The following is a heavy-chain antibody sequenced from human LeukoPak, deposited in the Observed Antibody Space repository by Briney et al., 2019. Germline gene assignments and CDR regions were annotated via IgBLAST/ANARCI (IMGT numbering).Heavy chain of an antibody. Sequence: SQTLSLTCAISGDSVSSNSAAWDWIRQSPSRGLEWLGRTYYRSKWYNDYAVSVKSRITINPDTSKNQFSLQLNSVTPEDTAVYYCARVSPYSGSPGVFDYWGQGTLVTVSS. CDR1: GDSVSSNSAA. D-gene: IGHD1-26*01. J-gene: IGHJ4*02. V-gene: IGHV6-1*01. CDR3: ARVSPYSGSPGVFDY. CDR2: TYYRSKWYN.